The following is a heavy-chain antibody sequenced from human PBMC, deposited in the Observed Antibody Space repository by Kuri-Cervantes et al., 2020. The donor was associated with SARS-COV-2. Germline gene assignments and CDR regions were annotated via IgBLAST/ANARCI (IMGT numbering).Heavy chain of an antibody. D-gene: IGHD3-3*01. J-gene: IGHJ6*03. Sequence: GGSLRLSCAASGFTFSSYSMNWVRQAPGKGLEWVSSISSSSSYIYYADSVKGRFTISRDNAKNSLYLQVNTLKTEDTAVYYCARDREIWSGLDLHYYMDVWGKGTTVTVSS. CDR2: ISSSSSYI. CDR1: GFTFSSYS. CDR3: ARDREIWSGLDLHYYMDV. V-gene: IGHV3-21*03.